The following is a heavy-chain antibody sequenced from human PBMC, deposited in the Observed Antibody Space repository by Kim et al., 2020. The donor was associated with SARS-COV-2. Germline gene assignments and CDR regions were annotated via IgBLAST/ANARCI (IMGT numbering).Heavy chain of an antibody. V-gene: IGHV3-23*01. CDR2: T. J-gene: IGHJ5*02. CDR3: ARQLVYNWFDP. Sequence: TYYADTVKGRVTIARDNSKNTLFLDMSNRRGDDTAVYYCARQLVYNWFDPWGQGTLVTVSS. D-gene: IGHD6-13*01.